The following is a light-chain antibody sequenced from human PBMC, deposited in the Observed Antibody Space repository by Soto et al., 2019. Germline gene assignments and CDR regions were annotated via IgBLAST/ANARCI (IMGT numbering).Light chain of an antibody. V-gene: IGLV2-8*01. CDR1: SSDVGSYNY. J-gene: IGLJ1*01. CDR3: SSYAGSNKSV. Sequence: QAVLTQPPSASGSPGQSVTISCTGTSSDVGSYNYVSWYQQHPGKAPKLMIYEVSKRPSGVPDRFSGSKSGNTASLTVSGLQPEDAAEYYCSSYAGSNKSVFGTGTTLTVL. CDR2: EVS.